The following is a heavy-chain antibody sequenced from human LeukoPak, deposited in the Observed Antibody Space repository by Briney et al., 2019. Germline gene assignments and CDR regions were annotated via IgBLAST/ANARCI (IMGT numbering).Heavy chain of an antibody. D-gene: IGHD4-17*01. CDR3: ARDGGYGDYFDS. V-gene: IGHV4-59*01. CDR2: IYYSGST. Sequence: SETLSLTCTVSGGSISSYYWSWIRQPPGKGLDWIGNIYYSGSTNYNPSLKSRVTISVDTSKNQFSLKLSSVTAADTAVYYCARDGGYGDYFDSWGQGTLVTVSS. J-gene: IGHJ4*02. CDR1: GGSISSYY.